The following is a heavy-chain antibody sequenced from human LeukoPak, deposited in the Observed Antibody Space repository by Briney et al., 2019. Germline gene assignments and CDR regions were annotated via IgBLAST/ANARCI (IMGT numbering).Heavy chain of an antibody. V-gene: IGHV1-18*01. D-gene: IGHD6-19*01. CDR2: ISAYNGNT. CDR1: DYTFTSYG. Sequence: ASVTVSCKAYDYTFTSYGISWVRQAPGQGLEWMGWISAYNGNTNYAQKLQGRVTMTTDTSTSTAYMELRSLRSDDTAVYYCARDPGIAVAGTKDYWGQGTLVTVSS. CDR3: ARDPGIAVAGTKDY. J-gene: IGHJ4*02.